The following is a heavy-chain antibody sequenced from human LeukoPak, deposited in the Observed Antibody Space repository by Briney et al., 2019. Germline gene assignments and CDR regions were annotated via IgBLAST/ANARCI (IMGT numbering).Heavy chain of an antibody. CDR3: AREDTVRNYFDY. CDR2: IYTSGST. J-gene: IGHJ4*02. Sequence: SETLSLTCTVSGGSISSYYWSWIRQPAGKGLEWIGRIYTSGSTNYNPSLKSRVTMSVDTSKNQFSPKLSSVTAADTAVYYCAREDTVRNYFDYWGQGTLVTVSS. D-gene: IGHD4-11*01. CDR1: GGSISSYY. V-gene: IGHV4-4*07.